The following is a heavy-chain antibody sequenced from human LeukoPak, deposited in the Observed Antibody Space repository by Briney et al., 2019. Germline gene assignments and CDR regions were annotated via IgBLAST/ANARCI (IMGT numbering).Heavy chain of an antibody. Sequence: TGGSLRLSCAASGFTFSSYSMTWVRQAPGKGLEWVSYISSSSSTIYYADSVKGRFTISRDNAKNSLYLQMNSLRDEDTAVYYCAGLTTVVTPFWGQGTLVTVSS. J-gene: IGHJ4*02. CDR2: ISSSSSTI. D-gene: IGHD4-23*01. CDR3: AGLTTVVTPF. V-gene: IGHV3-48*02. CDR1: GFTFSSYS.